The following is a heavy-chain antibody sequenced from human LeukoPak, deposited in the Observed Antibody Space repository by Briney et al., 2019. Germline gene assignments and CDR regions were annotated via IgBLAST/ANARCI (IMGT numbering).Heavy chain of an antibody. CDR2: IYPGDSDT. CDR3: ARRRGIAAAGFDY. Sequence: GESLKISCKGSGYSFTSYWIGWGRQMPGKGLEWMGIIYPGDSDTRYSPSFQGQVTISADKSISTAYLQRSSLKASDTAMYYCARRRGIAAAGFDYWGQGTLVTVSS. CDR1: GYSFTSYW. V-gene: IGHV5-51*01. D-gene: IGHD6-13*01. J-gene: IGHJ4*02.